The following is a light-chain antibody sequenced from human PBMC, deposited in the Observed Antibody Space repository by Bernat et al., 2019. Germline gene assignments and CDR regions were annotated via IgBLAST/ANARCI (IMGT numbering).Light chain of an antibody. CDR3: QQYNSYSPDT. Sequence: DIQITQSPSTLSASVGDRVTITCRASQSISSWLAWCQQKPGKAPKLLIYKSSSLESGVPSRFSGSGSGTEFTLTISSLQPDDFATYYCQQYNSYSPDTFGQGTKLAI. CDR1: QSISSW. J-gene: IGKJ2*01. CDR2: KSS. V-gene: IGKV1-5*03.